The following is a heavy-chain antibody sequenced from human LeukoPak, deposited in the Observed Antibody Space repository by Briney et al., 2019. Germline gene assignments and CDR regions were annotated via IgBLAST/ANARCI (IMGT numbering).Heavy chain of an antibody. Sequence: GGSLRLSCTASGFTFDSYTMHWVRQAPGKGLEWISLITWDGGNSSYAESVKGRFTISRDNSKNSVYLQMNSLRIDDSALYYCAKVLGREDYWGQGTLVPVSS. D-gene: IGHD1-26*01. CDR3: AKVLGREDY. CDR2: ITWDGGNS. J-gene: IGHJ4*02. V-gene: IGHV3-43*01. CDR1: GFTFDSYT.